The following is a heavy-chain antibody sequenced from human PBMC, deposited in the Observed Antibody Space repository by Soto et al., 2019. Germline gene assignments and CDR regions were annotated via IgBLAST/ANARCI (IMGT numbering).Heavy chain of an antibody. CDR1: GFPFSSYA. D-gene: IGHD2-8*01. CDR2: ISGSGGST. V-gene: IGHV3-23*01. J-gene: IGHJ5*02. Sequence: GGSLRLSCAASGFPFSSYAMGWVRQAPGKGLEWVSAISGSGGSTYYADSVKGRFTISRDNSKNTLYLQMNSLRAEDTAVYYCAKGLMSPISIHWFDPWGQGTLVPVSS. CDR3: AKGLMSPISIHWFDP.